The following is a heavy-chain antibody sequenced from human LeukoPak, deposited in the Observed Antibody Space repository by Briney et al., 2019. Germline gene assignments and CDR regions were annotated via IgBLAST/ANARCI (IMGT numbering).Heavy chain of an antibody. CDR1: GFPFSSHA. CDR2: ISNGKT. CDR3: VREAGYCAPVCVKTNWFDP. Sequence: GGSLRLSCATSGFPFSSHAMSWVRQPPGKGLEWVAAISNGKTYYADSVRGRFAISRDDSTNTVYLHMNSLRDEDTALYHCVREAGYCAPVCVKTNWFDPWGQGTLVTVSS. D-gene: IGHD2-15*01. J-gene: IGHJ5*02. V-gene: IGHV3-23*01.